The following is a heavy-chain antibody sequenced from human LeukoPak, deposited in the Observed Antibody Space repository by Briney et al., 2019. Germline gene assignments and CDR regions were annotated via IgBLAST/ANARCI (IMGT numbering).Heavy chain of an antibody. CDR2: IYSGGST. V-gene: IGHV3-53*01. J-gene: IGHJ4*02. CDR3: ARERGVGGSGTLDY. CDR1: GFTVSSNY. Sequence: GGSLRLSCAASGFTVSSNYMSWVRQGPGKGLEWVSVIYSGGSTYYADSVKGRFAISRDNSKNTLYLQMNSLRAEDTAAYYCARERGVGGSGTLDYWGQGTLVAVSS. D-gene: IGHD3-10*01.